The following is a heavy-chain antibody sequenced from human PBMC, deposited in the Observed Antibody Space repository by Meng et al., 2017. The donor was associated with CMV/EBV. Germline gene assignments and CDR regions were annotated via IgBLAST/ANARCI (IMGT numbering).Heavy chain of an antibody. V-gene: IGHV3-15*07. J-gene: IGHJ5*02. Sequence: SGLPFINACINCFRQAPGKALEWVGRIKSKTDGGTTDYAAPVQGRFTISRDDSKNTLYLQMNSLKTEDTAVYYCTTDRSSWYGNWFDPWGQGTLVTVSS. CDR1: GLPFINAC. CDR3: TTDRSSWYGNWFDP. D-gene: IGHD6-13*01. CDR2: IKSKTDGGTT.